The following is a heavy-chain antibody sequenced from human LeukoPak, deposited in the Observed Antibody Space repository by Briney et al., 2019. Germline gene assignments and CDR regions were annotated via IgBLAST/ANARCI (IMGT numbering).Heavy chain of an antibody. CDR2: MNPNSGNT. D-gene: IGHD1-26*01. CDR1: GYTFTSYD. V-gene: IGHV1-8*01. CDR3: ARSLIVGATINY. J-gene: IGHJ4*02. Sequence: ASVKVSCKASGYTFTSYDINWVRQATGQGLEWKGWMNPNSGNTGYAQKFQGRVTMTRNTSISTAYMELSSLRSEDTAVYYCARSLIVGATINYWGQGTLVTVSS.